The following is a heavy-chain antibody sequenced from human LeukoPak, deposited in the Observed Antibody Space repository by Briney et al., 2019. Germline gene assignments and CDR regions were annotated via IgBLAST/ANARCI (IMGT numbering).Heavy chain of an antibody. CDR1: GFTFSDYY. CDR2: ISSSGSTI. CDR3: ARDRRGYSGYDWYYYYGMDV. V-gene: IGHV3-11*01. D-gene: IGHD5-12*01. J-gene: IGHJ6*02. Sequence: GGSLRLSCAASGFTFSDYYMSWIRQAPGKGLEWVSYISSSGSTIYYADSVKGRFTISRDNAKNSLYLQTNSLRAEDTAVYYCARDRRGYSGYDWYYYYGMDVWGQGTTVTVSS.